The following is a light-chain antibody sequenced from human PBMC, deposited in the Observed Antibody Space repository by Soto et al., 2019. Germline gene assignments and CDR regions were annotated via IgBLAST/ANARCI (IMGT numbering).Light chain of an antibody. CDR1: QTVSGYY. CDR3: QQYGSSPLT. J-gene: IGKJ4*01. V-gene: IGKV3-20*01. Sequence: EIVLTQSPGTVSLSPGERATLSCRASQTVSGYYLAWYQQKPGQAPRLLIYGASRRATGIPDRFSGSGCGTNFTLTINRLETEDLAVYSCQQYGSSPLTFGGGNKVEIK. CDR2: GAS.